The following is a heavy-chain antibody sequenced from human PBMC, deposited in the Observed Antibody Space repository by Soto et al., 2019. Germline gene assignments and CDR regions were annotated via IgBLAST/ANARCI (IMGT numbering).Heavy chain of an antibody. D-gene: IGHD5-18*01. CDR1: GFSFSIYA. CDR3: ARGYSYGPNWESDALDI. V-gene: IGHV3-30-3*01. Sequence: QVQLVESGGGVVQPGRSLRLSCAASGFSFSIYAMHWVRQAPGKGLEWVAVISSHGSTEYYGDSVKGRFTISRDNSKNTLYLQMYSLRPEDTAIYYCARGYSYGPNWESDALDIWGQGAMVTVSS. J-gene: IGHJ3*02. CDR2: ISSHGSTE.